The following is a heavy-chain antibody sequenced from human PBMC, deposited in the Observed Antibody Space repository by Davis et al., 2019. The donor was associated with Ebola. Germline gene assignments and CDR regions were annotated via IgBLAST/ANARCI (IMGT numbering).Heavy chain of an antibody. CDR3: ARRRIAAAPYYYYGMDV. CDR2: IYPGYSDT. Sequence: GESLNISCTGSGYSFTSYWIGWVRQTPGKGLEWMGMIYPGYSDTRYTPSFQGQVTISAEESIRTAYLQWSSLKASYTAMYYCARRRIAAAPYYYYGMDVWGQGTTVTVS. CDR1: GYSFTSYW. J-gene: IGHJ6*02. V-gene: IGHV5-51*01. D-gene: IGHD6-13*01.